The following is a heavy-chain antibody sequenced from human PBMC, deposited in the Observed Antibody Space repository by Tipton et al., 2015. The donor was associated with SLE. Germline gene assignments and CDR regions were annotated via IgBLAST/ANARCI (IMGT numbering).Heavy chain of an antibody. CDR3: ARVDYGPNRDAFDI. J-gene: IGHJ3*02. D-gene: IGHD4/OR15-4a*01. CDR2: IYYSGST. Sequence: TLSLTCTVSGGSISRHYWSWIRQPPGKGLEWIGYIYYSGSTNYNPSLKSRVTISVDTSKNQFSLKLSSVTAADTAVYYCARVDYGPNRDAFDIWGQGTMVTVSS. V-gene: IGHV4-59*11. CDR1: GGSISRHY.